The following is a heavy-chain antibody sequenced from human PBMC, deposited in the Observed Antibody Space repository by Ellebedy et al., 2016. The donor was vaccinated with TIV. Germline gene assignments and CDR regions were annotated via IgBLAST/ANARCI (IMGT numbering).Heavy chain of an antibody. V-gene: IGHV1-3*01. J-gene: IGHJ4*02. Sequence: AASVKVSCKASGYTFTNSAIHWVRQALGQRLEWMGWINAGSGKTIYSQKFQGRVTITRDTSATTAYMELSSLRSEDTALYYCARTLTTEACFDNWGQGTLVTVSS. CDR2: INAGSGKT. CDR3: ARTLTTEACFDN. D-gene: IGHD3-9*01. CDR1: GYTFTNSA.